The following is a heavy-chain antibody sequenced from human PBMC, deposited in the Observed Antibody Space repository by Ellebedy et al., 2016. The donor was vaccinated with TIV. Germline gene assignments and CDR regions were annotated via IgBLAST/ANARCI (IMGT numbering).Heavy chain of an antibody. CDR2: IIPILGIA. J-gene: IGHJ4*02. CDR1: GCTFGSYA. CDR3: ARDSNVVVVAATLVHLDY. D-gene: IGHD2-15*01. V-gene: IGHV1-69*04. Sequence: AASVKVSCKASGCTFGSYAISWVRQAPGQGLEWMGRIIPILGIANYAQKFQGRVTITADKSTSTAYMELSSLRSEDTAVYYCARDSNVVVVAATLVHLDYWGQGTLVTVSS.